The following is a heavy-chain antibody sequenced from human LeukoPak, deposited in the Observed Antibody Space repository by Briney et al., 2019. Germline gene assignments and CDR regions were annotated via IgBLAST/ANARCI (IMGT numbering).Heavy chain of an antibody. D-gene: IGHD3-10*01. CDR1: GFSLSAYD. CDR2: INGGGDIM. J-gene: IGHJ3*02. V-gene: IGHV3-23*01. Sequence: GGSLRLSCAASGFSLSAYDLIWVRQAPGKGLDWVSIINGGGDIMMYEDSVKGRFTISRDNSKNTFYLEMNSLRVEDTAVYYCGMRDRGYGRDIWGQGTMVTVSS. CDR3: GMRDRGYGRDI.